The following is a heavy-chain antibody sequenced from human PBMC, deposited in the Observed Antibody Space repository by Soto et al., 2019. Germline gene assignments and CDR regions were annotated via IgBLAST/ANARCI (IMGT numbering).Heavy chain of an antibody. CDR3: AKDPSSDYYDSSGYYYVPYFDY. CDR2: ISGSGGST. CDR1: GFTFSSYA. V-gene: IGHV3-23*01. J-gene: IGHJ4*02. D-gene: IGHD3-22*01. Sequence: GGSLRLSCAASGFTFSSYAMSWVRQAPGKGLEWVSAISGSGGSTYYADSVKGRFTISRDNSKNTLYLQMNSLRAEDTAVYYCAKDPSSDYYDSSGYYYVPYFDYWGQGTLVTVSS.